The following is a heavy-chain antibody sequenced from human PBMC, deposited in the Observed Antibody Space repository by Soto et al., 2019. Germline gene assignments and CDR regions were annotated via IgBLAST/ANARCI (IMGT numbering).Heavy chain of an antibody. J-gene: IGHJ5*02. CDR3: ARDATYSSSWHIWFDP. Sequence: SVKVSCKASGGTFSSYAISWVRQAPGQGLEWMGGIIPIFGTANYAQKFQGRVTITADKSTSTAYMGLSSLRSEDTAVYYCARDATYSSSWHIWFDPWGQGTLVTVSS. D-gene: IGHD6-13*01. CDR1: GGTFSSYA. CDR2: IIPIFGTA. V-gene: IGHV1-69*06.